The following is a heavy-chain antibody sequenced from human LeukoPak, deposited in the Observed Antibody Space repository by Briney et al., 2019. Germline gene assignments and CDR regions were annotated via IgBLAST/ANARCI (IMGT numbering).Heavy chain of an antibody. J-gene: IGHJ4*02. CDR1: GVTFSSYA. Sequence: GRSLRLSCAPSGVTFSSYAMHCVRQAPGKGLEWVAVISYDGSNKYYADSVKGRFTVSRDNSKNTLYLQMNSLRAEDTAVYYCARVASVYWGQGSLVTVSS. V-gene: IGHV3-30*04. CDR3: ARVASVY. CDR2: ISYDGSNK. D-gene: IGHD5-12*01.